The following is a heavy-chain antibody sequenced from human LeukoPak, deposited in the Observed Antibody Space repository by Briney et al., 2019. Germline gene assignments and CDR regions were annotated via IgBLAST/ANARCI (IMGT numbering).Heavy chain of an antibody. CDR3: AKELRGEYYYGMDV. Sequence: GGSLRLSCAASGFTFSSYAMSWVRQAPGKGLEWVSGISGSGGSTYYADSVKGRFTISRDNSKNTLYLQMSSLRAEDTAVYYCAKELRGEYYYGMDVWGQGTTVTVSS. CDR2: ISGSGGST. CDR1: GFTFSSYA. D-gene: IGHD4-17*01. V-gene: IGHV3-23*01. J-gene: IGHJ6*02.